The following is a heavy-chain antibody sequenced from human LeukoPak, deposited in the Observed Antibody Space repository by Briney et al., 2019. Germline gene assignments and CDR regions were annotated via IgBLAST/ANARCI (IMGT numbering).Heavy chain of an antibody. D-gene: IGHD6-13*01. J-gene: IGHJ4*02. V-gene: IGHV3-74*01. Sequence: GGSLILSCAASGFIFGRYWMHWVRQAPGKGPVWVSHIKSDGSSTTYADSVKGRFTISRDNAKSTLYLQMNSLRVEDTAVYYCVRDSCSWYYDYWGQGTLVTVSS. CDR2: IKSDGSST. CDR1: GFIFGRYW. CDR3: VRDSCSWYYDY.